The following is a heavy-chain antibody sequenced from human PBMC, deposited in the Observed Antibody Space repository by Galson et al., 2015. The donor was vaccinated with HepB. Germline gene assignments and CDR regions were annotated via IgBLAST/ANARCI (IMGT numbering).Heavy chain of an antibody. J-gene: IGHJ4*02. CDR3: ARDFFLGPYYYDSSGYYYFDY. CDR2: ISAYNGNT. D-gene: IGHD3-22*01. V-gene: IGHV1-18*01. CDR1: GYTFTSYG. Sequence: SVKVSCKASGYTFTSYGISWVRQAPGQGLEWMGWISAYNGNTNYAQKLQGRVTMTTDTSTSTAYMELRSLRSDDTAVYYCARDFFLGPYYYDSSGYYYFDYWGQGTLVTVSS.